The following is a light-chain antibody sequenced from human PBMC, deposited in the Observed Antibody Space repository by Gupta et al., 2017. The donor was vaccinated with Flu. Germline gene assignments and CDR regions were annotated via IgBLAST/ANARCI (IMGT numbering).Light chain of an antibody. J-gene: IGKJ2*01. Sequence: DIQMTQSPSSLSASVGDTVTISCRAGQSISSYLNWFQQKPGKAPTLLIYGVSNLESGVPSRFSGGRSGTDFTLTISSLQPEDFATYVCQQSYSFPRTFGQATKLEIK. CDR2: GVS. CDR3: QQSYSFPRT. V-gene: IGKV1-39*01. CDR1: QSISSY.